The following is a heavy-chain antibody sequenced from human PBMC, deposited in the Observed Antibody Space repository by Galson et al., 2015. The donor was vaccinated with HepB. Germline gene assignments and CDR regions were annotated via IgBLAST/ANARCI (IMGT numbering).Heavy chain of an antibody. D-gene: IGHD3-22*01. CDR3: ARKGSSGYYYYFDY. V-gene: IGHV3-21*01. CDR1: GFTFSSYS. J-gene: IGHJ4*02. CDR2: ISSSSSYI. Sequence: SLRLSCAASGFTFSSYSMNWVRQAPGKGLEWVSSISSSSSYIYYADSVKGRFTISRDNAKNSLYLQMNSLRAEDTAVYYCARKGSSGYYYYFDYWGQGTLVTVSS.